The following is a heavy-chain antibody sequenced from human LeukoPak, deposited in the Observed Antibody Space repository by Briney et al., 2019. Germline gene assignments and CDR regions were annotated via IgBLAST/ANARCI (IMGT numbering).Heavy chain of an antibody. Sequence: SETLSLTCTVSGASTSSYYWRWIRQPPGKGLEWIGDIYYRGSPNYNPSLKSRVTISIDASKNQFSLKLSSVTAADTAVYYCARDTRFYDSSAYYYFDYWGQGTLVAVSS. V-gene: IGHV4-59*01. D-gene: IGHD3-22*01. CDR1: GASTSSYY. CDR2: IYYRGSP. J-gene: IGHJ4*02. CDR3: ARDTRFYDSSAYYYFDY.